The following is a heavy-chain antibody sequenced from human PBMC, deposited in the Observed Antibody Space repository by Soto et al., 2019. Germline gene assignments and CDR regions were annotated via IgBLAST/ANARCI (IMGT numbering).Heavy chain of an antibody. CDR2: IWYDGSNK. V-gene: IGHV3-33*06. Sequence: PGGSLRLSCAASGFTFSSYGMHWVRQAPGKGLEWVAVIWYDGSNKYYADSVKGRFTISRDNSKNTLYLQMNSLRVEDTAVYYCAKGYCSSTSCPGEFDPWGQGTLVTVSS. J-gene: IGHJ5*02. CDR1: GFTFSSYG. D-gene: IGHD2-2*01. CDR3: AKGYCSSTSCPGEFDP.